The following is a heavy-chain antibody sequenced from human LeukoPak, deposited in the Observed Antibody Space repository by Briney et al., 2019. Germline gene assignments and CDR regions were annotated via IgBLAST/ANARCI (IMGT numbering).Heavy chain of an antibody. J-gene: IGHJ4*02. Sequence: SETLSLTCTVSGGSISSGSYYWSWIRQPAGKGLEWIGRIYTSGSTNYNPSLKSRVTISVDTSKNQFSLKLSSVTVADTAVYYCARGRALFDWGQGTLVTVSS. CDR2: IYTSGST. CDR1: GGSISSGSYY. D-gene: IGHD2-21*01. CDR3: ARGRALFD. V-gene: IGHV4-61*02.